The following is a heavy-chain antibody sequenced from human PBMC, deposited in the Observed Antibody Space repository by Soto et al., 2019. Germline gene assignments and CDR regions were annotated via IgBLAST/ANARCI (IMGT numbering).Heavy chain of an antibody. D-gene: IGHD2-15*01. J-gene: IGHJ6*02. V-gene: IGHV4-34*01. CDR2: INHSGST. CDR1: GGSFSGYY. Sequence: QVQLQQWGAGLLKPSETLSLTCAVYGGSFSGYYWSWIRQPPGKGLEWIGEINHSGSTNYNPSLKSRVTISVDTSKNQFSLKLSSVTAADTAVYYCARGGPLGYCCGGSCSGYYYYYGMDVWGQGTTVTVSS. CDR3: ARGGPLGYCCGGSCSGYYYYYGMDV.